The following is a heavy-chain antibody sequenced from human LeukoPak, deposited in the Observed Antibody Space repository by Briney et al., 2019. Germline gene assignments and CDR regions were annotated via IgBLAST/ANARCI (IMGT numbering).Heavy chain of an antibody. J-gene: IGHJ5*02. V-gene: IGHV4-38-2*02. CDR2: IYHSGST. Sequence: SETLSLTCTVSGYSISSGYYWGWIRQPPGKGLEWIGSIYHSGSTYYNPSLKSRVTISVDTSKNQFSLKLSSVTAADTAVYYCARGASLTKWELLSNWLDPWGQGTLVTVSS. D-gene: IGHD1-26*01. CDR3: ARGASLTKWELLSNWLDP. CDR1: GYSISSGYY.